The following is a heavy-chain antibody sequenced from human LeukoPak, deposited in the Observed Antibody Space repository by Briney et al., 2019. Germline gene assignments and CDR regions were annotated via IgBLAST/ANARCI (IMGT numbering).Heavy chain of an antibody. Sequence: GGSLRLSCAASGFTFSSYAMSWVRQAPGKGPEWVSVIYSGGSTYYADSVKGRFTISRDNSKNTLYLQMNSLRAEDTAVYYCASLSGSYSHWGQGTLVTVSS. CDR3: ASLSGSYSH. D-gene: IGHD3-10*01. V-gene: IGHV3-53*01. J-gene: IGHJ4*02. CDR2: IYSGGST. CDR1: GFTFSSYA.